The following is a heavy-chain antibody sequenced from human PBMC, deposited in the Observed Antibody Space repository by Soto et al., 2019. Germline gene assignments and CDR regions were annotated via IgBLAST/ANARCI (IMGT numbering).Heavy chain of an antibody. J-gene: IGHJ5*02. Sequence: PSETLSLTCAASGGSMSTYYWNWIRQPPGKGLESIGYIYASGSTNYNPSLKSRVTIAVDTSRNQFSLKLTSVTAADTAVYYCARGRGYSYGLDPWGQGTLVTVSS. D-gene: IGHD5-18*01. CDR1: GGSMSTYY. CDR3: ARGRGYSYGLDP. V-gene: IGHV4-59*01. CDR2: IYASGST.